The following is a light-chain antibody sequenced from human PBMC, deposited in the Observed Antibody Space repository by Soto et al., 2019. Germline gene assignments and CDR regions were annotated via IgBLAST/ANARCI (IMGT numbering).Light chain of an antibody. V-gene: IGLV1-40*01. Sequence: QAVGTQPPSVSGAPGQRVTISCTGSSSNIGAGYDVHGYQQLPGTAPKLLIYGNSNRPSGVPDRFSGSKSGTSASLAITGLQAEDEADYYCQSYDSSLSGYVVFGGGTKLTVL. CDR1: SSNIGAGYD. CDR2: GNS. CDR3: QSYDSSLSGYVV. J-gene: IGLJ2*01.